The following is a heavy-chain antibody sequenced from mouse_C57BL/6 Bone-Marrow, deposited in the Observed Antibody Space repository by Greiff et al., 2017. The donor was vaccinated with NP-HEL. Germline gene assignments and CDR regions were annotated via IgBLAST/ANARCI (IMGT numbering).Heavy chain of an antibody. CDR1: GFTFSSYA. J-gene: IGHJ3*01. V-gene: IGHV5-4*01. CDR3: ARDRPLYYYVSILFAY. Sequence: EVQVVESGGGLVKPGGSLKLSCAASGFTFSSYAMSWVRQTPEKRLEWVATISDGGSYTYYPDNVKGRFTISRDNAKNNLYLQMSNLKSEDTAMYYCARDRPLYYYVSILFAYWGQGTLVTVSA. D-gene: IGHD1-1*01. CDR2: ISDGGSYT.